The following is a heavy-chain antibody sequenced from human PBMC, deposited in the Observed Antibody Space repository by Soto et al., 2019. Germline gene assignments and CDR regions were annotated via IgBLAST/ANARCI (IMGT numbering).Heavy chain of an antibody. CDR2: IGGRGNSA. CDR3: VREGRGSFDF. V-gene: IGHV3-23*01. J-gene: IGHJ3*01. D-gene: IGHD5-12*01. Sequence: GGSLRLSCAASGFIFTNYAMNWVRQAPGKGLEWVSVIGGRGNSAYYADSVQGRFTISRDNSKNTLSLQMSSPTADDTAIYYCVREGRGSFDFWGRGTMVTVSS. CDR1: GFIFTNYA.